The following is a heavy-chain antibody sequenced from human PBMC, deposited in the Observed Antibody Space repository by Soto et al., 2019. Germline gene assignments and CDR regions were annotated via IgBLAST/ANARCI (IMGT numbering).Heavy chain of an antibody. D-gene: IGHD5-12*01. V-gene: IGHV1-3*01. Sequence: QVQLVQSGAEVKKPGASVKVSCKASGITFSTYAIHWVRQAPGQRLEWMGWINAGNGNTRYSQKFQGRVTLTRDTCASTAYMDLSSLRSEATAIYYCARAISGYVTWGQGTLVTVSS. CDR1: GITFSTYA. CDR2: INAGNGNT. CDR3: ARAISGYVT. J-gene: IGHJ5*02.